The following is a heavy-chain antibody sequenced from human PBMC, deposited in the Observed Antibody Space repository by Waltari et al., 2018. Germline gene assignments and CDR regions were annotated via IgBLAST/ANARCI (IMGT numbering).Heavy chain of an antibody. CDR3: ARNVGELGV. D-gene: IGHD3-16*01. V-gene: IGHV3-66*01. CDR1: GSTVGNNY. J-gene: IGHJ6*02. Sequence: EVQMVESGGNLVQPGGSLRLSCVAPGSTVGNNYLGWVSQATGKGLEWVTLIYSGGDTRYADSVKGRFTISRDGSKNTVYLQMTSLKAEDTAVYYCARNVGELGVWGQGTTVTVSS. CDR2: IYSGGDT.